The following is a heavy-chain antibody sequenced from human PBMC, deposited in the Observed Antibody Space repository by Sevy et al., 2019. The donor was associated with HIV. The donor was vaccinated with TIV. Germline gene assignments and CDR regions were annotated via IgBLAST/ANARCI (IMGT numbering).Heavy chain of an antibody. CDR3: AREDPSSVFDY. CDR2: IYYSGST. J-gene: IGHJ4*02. Sequence: SETLSLTCTVSGGSISSYYWSWIRQPPGKGLEWIGYIYYSGSTNYNPSLKSRVTISVDTSKNQFSLKLSSVTAADTAVYYCAREDPSSVFDYWGQRTLVTVS. V-gene: IGHV4-59*01. CDR1: GGSISSYY.